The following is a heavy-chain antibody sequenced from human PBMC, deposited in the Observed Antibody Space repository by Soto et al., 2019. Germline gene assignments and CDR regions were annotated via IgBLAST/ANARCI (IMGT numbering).Heavy chain of an antibody. CDR3: ARSSCSSTSCYLPFDY. D-gene: IGHD2-2*01. CDR2: IYYSGST. Sequence: PSETLSLTCTVSGGSISSYYWSWIRQPPGKGLEWIGYIYYSGSTNYNPSLKSRVTISVDTSKNQFSLKLSSVTAADTAVYYCARSSCSSTSCYLPFDYWGQGTLVT. J-gene: IGHJ4*02. V-gene: IGHV4-59*01. CDR1: GGSISSYY.